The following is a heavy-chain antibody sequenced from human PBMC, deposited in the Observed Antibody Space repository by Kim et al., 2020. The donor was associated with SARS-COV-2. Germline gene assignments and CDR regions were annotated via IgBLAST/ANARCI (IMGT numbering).Heavy chain of an antibody. CDR3: ARLPSSWFYFDY. V-gene: IGHV4-39*01. Sequence: SETLSLTCTVSGGSVSSNTYYWGWIRQPPGKGLEWIGNIYYSGSTYYSPSLGSRVTISLDTSKNQFSLKLRSVTAADTAIYYCARLPSSWFYFDYWGQGTLVTVSS. CDR2: IYYSGST. J-gene: IGHJ4*02. D-gene: IGHD6-13*01. CDR1: GGSVSSNTYY.